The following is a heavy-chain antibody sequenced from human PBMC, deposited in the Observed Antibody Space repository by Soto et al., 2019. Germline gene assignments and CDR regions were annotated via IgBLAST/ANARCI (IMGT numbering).Heavy chain of an antibody. CDR1: GFSITSPGMS. Sequence: SGPTLVNPTETLTLTCTFSGFSITSPGMSVSWIRQPPGRALEWLALIERDDDDKYYSTSLKTRLTISKDTRKNQVVLTMANMDPADAATYYCARSIRGPRKFNGMDVWGQGTTVTVSS. J-gene: IGHJ6*02. CDR3: ARSIRGPRKFNGMDV. CDR2: IERDDDDK. D-gene: IGHD1-20*01. V-gene: IGHV2-70*13.